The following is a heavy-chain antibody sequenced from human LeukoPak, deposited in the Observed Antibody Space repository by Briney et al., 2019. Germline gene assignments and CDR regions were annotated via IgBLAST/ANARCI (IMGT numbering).Heavy chain of an antibody. J-gene: IGHJ4*02. CDR3: ARDLFGSRATIDY. Sequence: GGSLRLSCAASGFTFSDFWMHWVRQAPGKGLVWVSSISSSSSYIYYADSVKGRFTISRDNAKNSLYLQMNSLRAEDTAVYYCARDLFGSRATIDYWGQGTLVTVSS. D-gene: IGHD5-12*01. V-gene: IGHV3-21*01. CDR1: GFTFSDFW. CDR2: ISSSSSYI.